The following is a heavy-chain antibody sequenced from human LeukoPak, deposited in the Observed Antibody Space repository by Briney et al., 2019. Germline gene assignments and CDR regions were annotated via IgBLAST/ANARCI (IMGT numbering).Heavy chain of an antibody. CDR2: ISYDGSNK. CDR3: ARDRNYYDSSGASLWYFEL. Sequence: GGSLRLSCAASGFTFSSYGMHWVRQAPGKGLEWVAVISYDGSNKYYADSVKGRFTISRDNSKNTLYLQMNSLRAEDTAVYYCARDRNYYDSSGASLWYFELWGPGTLVTVSS. D-gene: IGHD3-22*01. V-gene: IGHV3-30*03. J-gene: IGHJ2*01. CDR1: GFTFSSYG.